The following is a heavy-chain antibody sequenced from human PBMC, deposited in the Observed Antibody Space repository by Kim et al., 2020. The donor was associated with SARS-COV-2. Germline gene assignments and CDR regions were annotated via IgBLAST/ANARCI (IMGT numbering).Heavy chain of an antibody. Sequence: GGSPRLSCAASGFTFSSYSMNWVRQAPGKGLEWVSSISISSSYIYYADSVKGRFTISRDNAKNSLYLQMNSLRAEDTAVYYCARDDVLRYFDWYQGSAFDIWGQGTMVTVSS. CDR3: ARDDVLRYFDWYQGSAFDI. CDR1: GFTFSSYS. D-gene: IGHD3-9*01. CDR2: ISISSSYI. V-gene: IGHV3-21*01. J-gene: IGHJ3*02.